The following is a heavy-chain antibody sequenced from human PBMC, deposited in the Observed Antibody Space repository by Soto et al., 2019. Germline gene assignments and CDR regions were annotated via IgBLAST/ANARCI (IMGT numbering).Heavy chain of an antibody. CDR1: GYTFTGYY. CDR2: INPNSGGT. J-gene: IGHJ6*02. Sequence: QVQLVQSGAEVKKPGASVKVSCKASGYTFTGYYMHWVRQAPGQGLEWMGWINPNSGGTNYAQKFQGWVTMTRDTSISTAYMELSRLRSDDTAVYYCARDPGYCSSTSCYTYYYYGMDAWGQGTTVTVSS. V-gene: IGHV1-2*04. D-gene: IGHD2-2*02. CDR3: ARDPGYCSSTSCYTYYYYGMDA.